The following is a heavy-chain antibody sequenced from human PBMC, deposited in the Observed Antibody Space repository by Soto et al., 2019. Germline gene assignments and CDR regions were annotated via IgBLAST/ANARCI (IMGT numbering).Heavy chain of an antibody. J-gene: IGHJ4*02. D-gene: IGHD1-1*01. V-gene: IGHV4-39*01. CDR1: GGSIRSSSHY. Sequence: QLQLQESGPGLVKPSETLSLTCTVSGGSIRSSSHYWGWLRQPPGKGLEWIGTIYYTGSTYYNPSLNSRVTISVDTSKYAIALKLTSVTAADTAVDGCARRGYNYAFGYWGQGTLVTGS. CDR2: IYYTGST. CDR3: ARRGYNYAFGY.